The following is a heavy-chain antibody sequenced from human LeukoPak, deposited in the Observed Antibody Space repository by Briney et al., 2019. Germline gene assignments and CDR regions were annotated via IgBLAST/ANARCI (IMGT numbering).Heavy chain of an antibody. J-gene: IGHJ4*02. CDR2: IYYSGIS. Sequence: SETLSLTCTVSGDSISTSSYYWGWIRQPPGKVLEGLGSIYYSGISHYNPSLKRRVTIYVDTSRNQFSLHLYSVTAADTAVFYCARSDYYDYRQIDFWGQGTLVTVSS. CDR3: ARSDYYDYRQIDF. D-gene: IGHD3-22*01. V-gene: IGHV4-39*01. CDR1: GDSISTSSYY.